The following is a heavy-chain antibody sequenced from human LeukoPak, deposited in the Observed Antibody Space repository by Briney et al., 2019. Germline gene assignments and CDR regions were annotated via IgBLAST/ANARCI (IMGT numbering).Heavy chain of an antibody. CDR3: ARLPLSIVGAHGFDI. V-gene: IGHV4-39*01. CDR1: GGSISSSSHY. J-gene: IGHJ3*02. D-gene: IGHD1-26*01. Sequence: KPSETLSLTCSVSGGSISSSSHYWGWIRQPPGKGLEWIGSIYYSGSTYYNPPLMSRVAISVDTSKNQFSLELSSVTAADTAVYYCARLPLSIVGAHGFDIWGQGTMVTVSS. CDR2: IYYSGST.